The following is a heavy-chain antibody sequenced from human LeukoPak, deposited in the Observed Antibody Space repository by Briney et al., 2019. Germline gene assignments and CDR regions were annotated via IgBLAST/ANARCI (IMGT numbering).Heavy chain of an antibody. CDR1: GGSISSYY. V-gene: IGHV4-4*07. J-gene: IGHJ5*02. Sequence: SETLSLTCTVSGGSISSYYWSWIRQPAGKGLEWIGRIYNGGIITYNPSLKSRVTMSIDTSNNQFSLRLRFVTAADTAVYYCARDSGTTGEVKFDPWGQGTLVTVSS. CDR2: IYNGGII. CDR3: ARDSGTTGEVKFDP. D-gene: IGHD3-10*01.